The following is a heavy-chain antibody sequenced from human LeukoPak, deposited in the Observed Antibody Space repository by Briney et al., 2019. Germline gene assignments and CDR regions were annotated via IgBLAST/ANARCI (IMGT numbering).Heavy chain of an antibody. D-gene: IGHD3-22*01. CDR1: GFTFSSYS. CDR2: ISSSSSTI. CDR3: ATKPSDSSGYYLGDAFDI. J-gene: IGHJ3*02. V-gene: IGHV3-48*01. Sequence: GGSLRLSCAASGFTFSSYSMNWVRQAPGKGLEWVSYISSSSSTIYYADSVKGRFTISRDNAKNSLYLQMNSLRAEDTAVYYCATKPSDSSGYYLGDAFDIWGQGKMVTVSS.